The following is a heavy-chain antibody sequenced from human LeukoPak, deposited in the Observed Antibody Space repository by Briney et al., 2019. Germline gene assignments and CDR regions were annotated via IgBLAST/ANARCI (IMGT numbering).Heavy chain of an antibody. Sequence: SETLSLTCAVYGGSFSGYYWSWIRQPPGKGLEWIGEINHSGSTNYNPSLKSRVTISVDTSKNQFSLKLSSVTAADTAVYYCARDYYVNGNWFDPWGQGTLVTVSS. CDR3: ARDYYVNGNWFDP. CDR1: GGSFSGYY. J-gene: IGHJ5*02. D-gene: IGHD3-16*01. CDR2: INHSGST. V-gene: IGHV4-34*01.